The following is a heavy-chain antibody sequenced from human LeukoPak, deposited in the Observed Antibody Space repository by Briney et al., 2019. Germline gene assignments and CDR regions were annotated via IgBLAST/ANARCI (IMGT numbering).Heavy chain of an antibody. Sequence: GGSLRLSCAASGFTFSSYGMHWVRQAPGKGLEWVAVISYDGSNKYYADSVKGRFTISRDNSKNTLYLPMNSLRAEDTAVYYCAKDVDPFGSGRYVEGVDYWGQGTLVTVSS. CDR3: AKDVDPFGSGRYVEGVDY. V-gene: IGHV3-30*18. CDR1: GFTFSSYG. D-gene: IGHD3-10*01. CDR2: ISYDGSNK. J-gene: IGHJ4*02.